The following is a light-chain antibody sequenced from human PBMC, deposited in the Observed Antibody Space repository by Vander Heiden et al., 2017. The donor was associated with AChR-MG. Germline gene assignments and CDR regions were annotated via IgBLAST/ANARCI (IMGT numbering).Light chain of an antibody. CDR2: WAS. Sequence: DIVMTQSPDSLAVSLGERATIKCKSSQSILHSSNNKDYLVWYQQKPGQSPKLLIYWASTRESGVPDRFSGSVSGTDFTLTISSLQAEDVAVYYCQQYHSIPWTFGQGTKVEIK. V-gene: IGKV4-1*01. J-gene: IGKJ1*01. CDR3: QQYHSIPWT. CDR1: QSILHSSNNKDY.